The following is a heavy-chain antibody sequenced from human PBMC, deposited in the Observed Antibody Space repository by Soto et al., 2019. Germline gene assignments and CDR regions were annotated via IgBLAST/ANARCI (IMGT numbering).Heavy chain of an antibody. J-gene: IGHJ4*02. CDR3: ARDAPIVGSSLRSTGDY. CDR1: GYTFTSYG. D-gene: IGHD1-26*01. CDR2: ISAYNGNT. V-gene: IGHV1-18*01. Sequence: VQLVQSGAEVKKPGASVKVSCKASGYTFTSYGISWVRQAPGQGLEWMGWISAYNGNTNYAQKLRGRVTMTTDTSTSTAYMELRSLRSDDTAVYYCARDAPIVGSSLRSTGDYWGQGTLVTVSS.